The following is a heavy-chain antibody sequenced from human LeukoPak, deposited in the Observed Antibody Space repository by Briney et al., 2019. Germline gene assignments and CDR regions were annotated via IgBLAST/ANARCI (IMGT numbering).Heavy chain of an antibody. V-gene: IGHV3-74*01. CDR2: LNSDGSST. D-gene: IGHD1-7*01. Sequence: PGGSLRLSCAASGFTFSSYWMHWVRQAPGKGLVWVSCLNSDGSSTRYADSVRGRFTISRDNAKNTLYLQMNSLSAEYTAVYYCAKGNYHAFDIWGQGTMVTVSS. CDR3: AKGNYHAFDI. CDR1: GFTFSSYW. J-gene: IGHJ3*02.